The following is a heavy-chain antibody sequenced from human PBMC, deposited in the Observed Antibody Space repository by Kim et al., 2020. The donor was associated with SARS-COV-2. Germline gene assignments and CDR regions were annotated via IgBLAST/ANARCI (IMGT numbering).Heavy chain of an antibody. V-gene: IGHV3-21*01. CDR2: ISSSSSYI. Sequence: GGSLRLSCAASGFTFSSYSMNWVRQAPGKGLEWVSSISSSSSYIYYADSVKGRFTISRDNAKNSLYLQMNSLRAEDTAVYYCARSKGPGYYYYGMDVWGQGTTVTVSS. J-gene: IGHJ6*02. CDR1: GFTFSSYS. CDR3: ARSKGPGYYYYGMDV.